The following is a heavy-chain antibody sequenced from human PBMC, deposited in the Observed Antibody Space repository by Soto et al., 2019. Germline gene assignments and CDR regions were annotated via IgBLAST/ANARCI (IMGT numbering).Heavy chain of an antibody. D-gene: IGHD2-8*02. Sequence: GGSLRLSCAASGFTFDDYTMHWVRQAPGKGLEWVSLISWDGGSTYYADSVKGRFTISRDNSKNSLYLQMNSLRTEDTALYYCAKEYYTGGYFDYWGQGTLVTVSS. J-gene: IGHJ4*02. CDR3: AKEYYTGGYFDY. V-gene: IGHV3-43*01. CDR1: GFTFDDYT. CDR2: ISWDGGST.